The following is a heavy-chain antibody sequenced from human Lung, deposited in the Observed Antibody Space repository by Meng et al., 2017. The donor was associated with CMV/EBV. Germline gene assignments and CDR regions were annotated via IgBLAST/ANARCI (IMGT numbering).Heavy chain of an antibody. V-gene: IGHV2-70D*14. J-gene: IGHJ6*02. CDR2: MDWHDDK. Sequence: SGXXLVXPTQTLTLTCTFPGFSLSSTGLRVNWIRQPPGKALEWLARMDWHDDKLYNTSLKTRLTISKDTFKNQVVLKMTDMDHVDTATYYCARTSDYYHVRDVWCQGTXVTVSS. CDR1: GFSLSSTGLR. CDR3: ARTSDYYHVRDV.